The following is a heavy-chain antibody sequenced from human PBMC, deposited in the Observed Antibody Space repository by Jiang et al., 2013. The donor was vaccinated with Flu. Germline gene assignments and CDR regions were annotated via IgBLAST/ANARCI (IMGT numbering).Heavy chain of an antibody. CDR2: ISGSGDST. J-gene: IGHJ4*02. D-gene: IGHD4-23*01. Sequence: GGLAQPGGSLRLSCAASGFTFSSYAMSWVRQAPGKGLEWVSFISGSGDSTNYADSVKGRFTISRDNSKKTLYLQMNSLRAEDTAVYYCVKAGKGYYFEYWGQGTLVTVSS. CDR1: GFTFSSYA. V-gene: IGHV3-23*01. CDR3: VKAGKGYYFEY.